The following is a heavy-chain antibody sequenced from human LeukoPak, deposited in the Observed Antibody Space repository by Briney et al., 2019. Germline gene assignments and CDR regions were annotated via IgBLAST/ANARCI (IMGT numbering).Heavy chain of an antibody. CDR3: ARMGYCSGGSCYTPDY. Sequence: SETLSLTCTVSGGSISSYYWSWIRQPAGKGLEWNGRIYTSGSTNYNPSLKSRVTMSVDTSKNQFSLKLSSVTAADTAVYYCARMGYCSGGSCYTPDYWGQGTLVTVSS. D-gene: IGHD2-15*01. J-gene: IGHJ4*02. CDR1: GGSISSYY. CDR2: IYTSGST. V-gene: IGHV4-4*07.